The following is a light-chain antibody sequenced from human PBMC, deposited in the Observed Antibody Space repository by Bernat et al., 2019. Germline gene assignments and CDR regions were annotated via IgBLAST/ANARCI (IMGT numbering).Light chain of an antibody. CDR2: DVS. V-gene: IGLV2-11*01. Sequence: QSALTQPRSVSGSPGQSVTISCTGTNSYVANYNFVSWYQQHPGKAPKVMIYDVSKRPSGVPDRFSGSKSRNTASLAISGLQAEDEADYYCCSYAGGYTVVVVGGTKLTVL. J-gene: IGLJ2*01. CDR1: NSYVANYNF. CDR3: CSYAGGYTVV.